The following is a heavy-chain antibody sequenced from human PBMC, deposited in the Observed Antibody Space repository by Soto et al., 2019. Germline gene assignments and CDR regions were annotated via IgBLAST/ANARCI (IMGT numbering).Heavy chain of an antibody. CDR3: ARLPGVRGVFDGFNV. D-gene: IGHD3-10*01. V-gene: IGHV5-51*01. Sequence: PGEFLKISCKGAGYSFADYWSGWVRQMPGKGLDWMGVIYPGDSDTRYSPSFHGQVTISADKSISTAYLQWSSLKASDTAMYFCARLPGVRGVFDGFNVWGQGTMVTVSS. CDR2: IYPGDSDT. CDR1: GYSFADYW. J-gene: IGHJ3*01.